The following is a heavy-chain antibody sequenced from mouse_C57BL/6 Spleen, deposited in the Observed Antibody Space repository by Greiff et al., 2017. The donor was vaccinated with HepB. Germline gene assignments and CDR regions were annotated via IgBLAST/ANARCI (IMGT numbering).Heavy chain of an antibody. CDR1: GYAFSSYW. CDR2: IYPGDGDT. Sequence: QVQLQQSGAELVKPGASVKISCKASGYAFSSYWMNWVKQRPGKGLEWIGQIYPGDGDTNYNGKFKGKATLTADKSSSTAYMQLSSLTSEDSAVYFCARGLDYYGSTGYAMDYWGQGTSVTVSS. J-gene: IGHJ4*01. D-gene: IGHD1-1*01. V-gene: IGHV1-80*01. CDR3: ARGLDYYGSTGYAMDY.